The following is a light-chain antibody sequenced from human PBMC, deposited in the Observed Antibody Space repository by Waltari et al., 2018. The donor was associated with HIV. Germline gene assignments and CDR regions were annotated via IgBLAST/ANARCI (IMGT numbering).Light chain of an antibody. Sequence: EAVMTQSPATLSVSPGERATLSCKASQSVAFNLAWYQQKPGQAPRFLIYDTSTRATGVPARFSGSGSGTEFTLTISNLQSEDFAIYYYHEYNRWPFTFGPGTKVEIK. CDR2: DTS. J-gene: IGKJ3*01. CDR3: HEYNRWPFT. V-gene: IGKV3-15*01. CDR1: QSVAFN.